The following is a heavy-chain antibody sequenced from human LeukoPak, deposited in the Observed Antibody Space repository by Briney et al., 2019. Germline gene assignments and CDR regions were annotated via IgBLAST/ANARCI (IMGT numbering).Heavy chain of an antibody. D-gene: IGHD2-15*01. CDR1: GYTFTSYY. CDR3: AKLGYCSGGSCYRSFSF. CDR2: INPSGGST. Sequence: GASVKVSCKASGYTFTSYYMHWVRQAPGQGLEWMGIINPSGGSTSYAQKFQGRVTMTRDMSTSTVYMELSSLRSDDTAVYYCAKLGYCSGGSCYRSFSFWGQGALVTVSS. J-gene: IGHJ4*02. V-gene: IGHV1-46*01.